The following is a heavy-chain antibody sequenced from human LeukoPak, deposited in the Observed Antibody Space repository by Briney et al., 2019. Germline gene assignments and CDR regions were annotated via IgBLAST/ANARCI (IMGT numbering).Heavy chain of an antibody. D-gene: IGHD2-15*01. J-gene: IGHJ4*02. CDR1: GFTVSSNY. CDR3: ARARVVVAAGADY. V-gene: IGHV3-53*01. CDR2: IYSGGST. Sequence: PGGSLRLSCAASGFTVSSNYMSWVRQAPGKGLEWVSVIYSGGSTYYADSVKGRFTISRDNSKNTLYLQMNSLRAEDTAVYYCARARVVVAAGADYWGQGTLVTVSS.